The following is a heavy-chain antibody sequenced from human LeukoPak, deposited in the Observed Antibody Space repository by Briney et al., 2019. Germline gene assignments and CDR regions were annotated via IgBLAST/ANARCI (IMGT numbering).Heavy chain of an antibody. Sequence: PSETLSLTCTVSGDYISTYCWNWIRQSAGKGLEWIGRIYASGSTNYNPSLNSRVTISVDKSKNQFSLKLSSVTAADTAVYYCARGDYDTSGYYFFDSWGQGTLVTVSS. CDR1: GDYISTYC. J-gene: IGHJ4*02. D-gene: IGHD3-22*01. CDR3: ARGDYDTSGYYFFDS. V-gene: IGHV4-4*07. CDR2: IYASGST.